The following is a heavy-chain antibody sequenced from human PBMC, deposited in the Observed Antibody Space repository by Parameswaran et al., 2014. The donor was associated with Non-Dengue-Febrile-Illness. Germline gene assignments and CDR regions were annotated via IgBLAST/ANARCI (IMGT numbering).Heavy chain of an antibody. CDR2: ISSGGSTI. Sequence: WIRQPPGKGLEWVSYISSGGSTIYYADSVKGRFTISRDNAKNSLYLQMNSLRAEDTAVYYCARVRIAVAAAPDYWGQGTLVTVSS. D-gene: IGHD6-19*01. CDR3: ARVRIAVAAAPDY. J-gene: IGHJ4*02. V-gene: IGHV3-48*03.